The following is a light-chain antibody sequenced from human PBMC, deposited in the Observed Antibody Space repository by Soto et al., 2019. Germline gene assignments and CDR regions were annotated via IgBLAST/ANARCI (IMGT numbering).Light chain of an antibody. V-gene: IGKV1-9*01. CDR2: AAS. CDR1: QGISSY. J-gene: IGKJ5*01. CDR3: QQHNNYPLT. Sequence: DMQLTQSPSFLSASVGDRVTITFRASQGISSYLAWYQQKPGKAPKLLIYAASTLQSGVPSRFSGSGSGTEFTLTISSLQPEDFATYYCQQHNNYPLTFGQGTRLEIK.